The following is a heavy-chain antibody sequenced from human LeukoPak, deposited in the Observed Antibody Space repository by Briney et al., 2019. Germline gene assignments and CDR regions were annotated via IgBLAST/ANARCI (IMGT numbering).Heavy chain of an antibody. CDR2: IYSGGST. V-gene: IGHV3-66*01. J-gene: IGHJ4*02. CDR3: ARDRELDSEIDY. Sequence: GGSLRLSCAASEFSVGSNYMTWVRQAPGHGRKCVSLIYSGGSTYYADSVKGRFTISRDNSKNTLYLQMNSLRAEDTAVYYCARDRELDSEIDYWGQGTLVTVSS. CDR1: EFSVGSNY. D-gene: IGHD1-26*01.